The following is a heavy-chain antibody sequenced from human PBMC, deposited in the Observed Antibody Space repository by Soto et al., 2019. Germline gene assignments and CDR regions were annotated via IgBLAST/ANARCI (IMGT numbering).Heavy chain of an antibody. CDR2: INSRSDGGTT. CDR3: TTGDDSSSWYGIYY. V-gene: IGHV3-15*07. D-gene: IGHD6-13*01. J-gene: IGHJ4*02. Sequence: EVQLVESGGGLVKPGGALRLSCTGSGFTFANAWMNCLRQAPGKGLEWVGRINSRSDGGTTDYAAPVNGRFNISRDDSRNTLFLQMNSLNAEDTAVYYCTTGDDSSSWYGIYYWGQGTLVTVSS. CDR1: GFTFANAW.